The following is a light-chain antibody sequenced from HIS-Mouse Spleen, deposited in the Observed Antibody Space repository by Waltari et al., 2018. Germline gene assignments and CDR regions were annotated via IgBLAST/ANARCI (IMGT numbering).Light chain of an antibody. CDR1: SSDVGSYNL. CDR3: CSYAGSSPYV. CDR2: EGS. Sequence: QSALTQPASVSGSPGQSITISCTGTSSDVGSYNLVSWYQQHPGKAPKLMLYEGSKRPSGVSNRCSGSKSGNTASLTISGLQAEDEADYYCCSYAGSSPYVFGTGTKVTVL. V-gene: IGLV2-23*01. J-gene: IGLJ1*01.